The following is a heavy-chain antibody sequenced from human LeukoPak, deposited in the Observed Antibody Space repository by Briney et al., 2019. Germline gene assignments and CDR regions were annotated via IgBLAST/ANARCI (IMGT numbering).Heavy chain of an antibody. Sequence: PGGSLRLSCAASGFTFSSYGMHWVRQAPGKGLEWVAFIRYDGSSKYYADSVKGRFTISRDNSKNTLYLQMNSLRAEDTAVYYCAKDRVAARGLDYWGQGTLVTVSS. V-gene: IGHV3-30*02. CDR2: IRYDGSSK. CDR3: AKDRVAARGLDY. CDR1: GFTFSSYG. D-gene: IGHD6-6*01. J-gene: IGHJ4*02.